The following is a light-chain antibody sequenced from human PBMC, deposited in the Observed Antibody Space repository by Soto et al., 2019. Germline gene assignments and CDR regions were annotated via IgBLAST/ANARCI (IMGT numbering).Light chain of an antibody. Sequence: DIQMTQSPSTLSASIGDRVTITCRASQSICAWLAWYQQKPGRAPKLLIYDASSLQGGVPSRFSGSQSGTDFTLTISSLQPDDFATYYCQQYNSYPRTFGQGTKLEIK. CDR1: QSICAW. J-gene: IGKJ2*01. CDR2: DAS. V-gene: IGKV1-5*01. CDR3: QQYNSYPRT.